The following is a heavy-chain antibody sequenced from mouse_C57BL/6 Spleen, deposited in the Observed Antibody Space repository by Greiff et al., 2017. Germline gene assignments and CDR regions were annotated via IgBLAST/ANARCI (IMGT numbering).Heavy chain of an antibody. V-gene: IGHV1-54*01. J-gene: IGHJ3*01. CDR2: INPGSGGT. Sequence: QVQLQQSGAELVRPGTSVKVSCKASGYAFTHYLIEWVKQRPGQGLEWIGVINPGSGGTNYNEKFKGKATLTADKSSSTAYMQLSSLTSEDSAVYFCARGYGNSAWFAYWGQGTLVTVSA. CDR1: GYAFTHYL. D-gene: IGHD2-1*01. CDR3: ARGYGNSAWFAY.